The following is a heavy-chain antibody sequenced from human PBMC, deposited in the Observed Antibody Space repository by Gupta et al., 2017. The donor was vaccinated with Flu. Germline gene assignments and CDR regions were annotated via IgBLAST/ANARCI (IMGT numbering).Heavy chain of an antibody. CDR2: ISWNSGSI. J-gene: IGHJ4*02. V-gene: IGHV3-9*01. Sequence: EVQLVESGGGLVQPGRYLRLSCAASGFTFDDYAMPWVRQAPGKGLDWVSGISWNSGSIGYADSVKGRFTISRDNAKNSLYLQMNSLRAEDTALYYCAKGAARMITFGGLDYWGQGTLVTVSS. CDR1: GFTFDDYA. CDR3: AKGAARMITFGGLDY. D-gene: IGHD3-16*01.